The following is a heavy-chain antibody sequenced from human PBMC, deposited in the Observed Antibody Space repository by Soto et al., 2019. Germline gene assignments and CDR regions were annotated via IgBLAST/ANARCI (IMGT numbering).Heavy chain of an antibody. D-gene: IGHD6-13*01. CDR2: IWYDGSNK. CDR1: GFTFSSYG. V-gene: IGHV3-33*01. Sequence: QVQLVESGGGVVQPGRSLRLSCAASGFTFSSYGMHWVRQAPGKGLEWVAVIWYDGSNKDYADSVKGRFTISRDNSKNTVYLKMISLRAEDTAVYYCASTSSGWYGGIDYWGQGTLVTVSS. J-gene: IGHJ4*02. CDR3: ASTSSGWYGGIDY.